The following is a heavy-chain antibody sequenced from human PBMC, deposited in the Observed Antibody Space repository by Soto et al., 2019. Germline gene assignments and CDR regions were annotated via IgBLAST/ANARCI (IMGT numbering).Heavy chain of an antibody. D-gene: IGHD3-3*01. V-gene: IGHV4-31*03. CDR2: IYYSGST. Sequence: SETLSLTCTVSGGSISSGGYYWSWIRQHPGKGLEWIGYIYYSGSTYYNPSLKSRVTISVDTSKNQFSLKLSSVTAADTAVYYCARFNGLEWFPKENWFDPWGQGTLVTVSS. CDR1: GGSISSGGYY. J-gene: IGHJ5*02. CDR3: ARFNGLEWFPKENWFDP.